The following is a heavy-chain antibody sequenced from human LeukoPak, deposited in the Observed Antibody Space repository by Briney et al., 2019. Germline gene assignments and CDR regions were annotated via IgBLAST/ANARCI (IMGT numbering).Heavy chain of an antibody. CDR3: ARHRCSGGSCYVDYFDY. D-gene: IGHD2-15*01. CDR2: IYPGDSDT. V-gene: IGHV5-51*01. Sequence: LNLHCKCSEYSLTCYWIGWVRQRSGKGLEWMGIIYPGDSDTRYSPSFQGQVTISADKSISTAYLQWSSLKASDTAMYYCARHRCSGGSCYVDYFDYWGQGTLVTVSS. CDR1: EYSLTCYW. J-gene: IGHJ4*02.